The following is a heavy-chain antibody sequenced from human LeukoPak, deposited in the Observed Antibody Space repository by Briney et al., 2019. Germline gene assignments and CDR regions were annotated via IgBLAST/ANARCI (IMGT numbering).Heavy chain of an antibody. Sequence: PSETLSLTCTVSGGSISSSDYYWVWIRQPPGKGLEWIGSIFYSGSTTYYNPSLKSRVTISVDTSRNQFSLKVTSVTAADTAVYYCARGIAVAGNYYFDYWGQGTLVTVSS. CDR3: ARGIAVAGNYYFDY. CDR2: IFYSGSTT. V-gene: IGHV4-39*07. J-gene: IGHJ4*02. D-gene: IGHD6-19*01. CDR1: GGSISSSDYY.